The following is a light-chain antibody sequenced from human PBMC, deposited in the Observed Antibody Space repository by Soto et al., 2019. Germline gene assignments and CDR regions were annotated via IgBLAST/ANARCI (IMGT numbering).Light chain of an antibody. CDR2: DVS. CDR3: CSYAGTSPDV. CDR1: SSDVGGYNY. V-gene: IGLV2-11*01. Sequence: QSALAQPRSVSGSPGQSVTISCTGTSSDVGGYNYVSWYQQKPGKAPKLMIYDVSKRPSGVPDRFSGSKSGNTASLTISGLQAEDEAEYYCCSYAGTSPDVFGTGPKVTVL. J-gene: IGLJ1*01.